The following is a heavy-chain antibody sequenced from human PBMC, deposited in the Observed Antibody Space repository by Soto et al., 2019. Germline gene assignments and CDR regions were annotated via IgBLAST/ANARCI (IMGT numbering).Heavy chain of an antibody. CDR2: IIPVFGTA. CDR3: SRGDATKIVVTTYYGMDV. Sequence: QVQLVQSGAEVKKPGSSVRVSCKACGGTLRNYGIRWVRQAPGQGLEWMGGIIPVFGTANYAQKFQGRVTITADESTSTVYMDVTSLRSEDTAVYYCSRGDATKIVVTTYYGMDVWGQGTTVTVSS. J-gene: IGHJ6*02. D-gene: IGHD4-17*01. CDR1: GGTLRNYG. V-gene: IGHV1-69*12.